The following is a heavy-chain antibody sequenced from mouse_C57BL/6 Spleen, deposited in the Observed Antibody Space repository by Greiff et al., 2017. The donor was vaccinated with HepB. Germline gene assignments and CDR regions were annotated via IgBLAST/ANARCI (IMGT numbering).Heavy chain of an antibody. CDR3: ARTPDYYGSSHWYFDV. Sequence: EVNVVESGGGLVQPGGSLKLSCAASGFTFSDYYMYWVRQTPEKRLEWVAYISNGGGSTYYPDTVKGRFTISRDNDKNTLYLQMSRLKTEDTAMYYCARTPDYYGSSHWYFDVWGTGTTVTVSS. CDR1: GFTFSDYY. J-gene: IGHJ1*03. V-gene: IGHV5-12*01. CDR2: ISNGGGST. D-gene: IGHD1-1*01.